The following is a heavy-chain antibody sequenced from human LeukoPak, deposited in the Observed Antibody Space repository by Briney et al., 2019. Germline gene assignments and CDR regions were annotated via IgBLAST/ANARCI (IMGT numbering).Heavy chain of an antibody. J-gene: IGHJ6*02. Sequence: GGSLRLSCAASGFTFSGHAMGWVRQAPGKGLEWVPSITGSGGGTYYGDSVKGRFTISRDNSMNTLFLQMNSLRAEDTAVYYCAKDGGGSLEWLPPMDVWGQGTTVTVSS. D-gene: IGHD3-3*01. V-gene: IGHV3-23*01. CDR1: GFTFSGHA. CDR2: ITGSGGGT. CDR3: AKDGGGSLEWLPPMDV.